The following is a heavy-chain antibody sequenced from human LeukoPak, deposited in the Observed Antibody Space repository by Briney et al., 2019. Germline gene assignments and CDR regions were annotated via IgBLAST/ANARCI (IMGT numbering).Heavy chain of an antibody. J-gene: IGHJ4*02. D-gene: IGHD3-22*01. Sequence: GSLRLSCAASGFTFSDYYMNWIRQAPGKGLEWVSYISSSGSSIYYADSVKGRFTISRDNAKNSLFLQMNSLRAEDTAVYYCARGFFYYYDSSGSYDYWGQGTLVTVSS. V-gene: IGHV3-11*01. CDR3: ARGFFYYYDSSGSYDY. CDR2: ISSSGSSI. CDR1: GFTFSDYY.